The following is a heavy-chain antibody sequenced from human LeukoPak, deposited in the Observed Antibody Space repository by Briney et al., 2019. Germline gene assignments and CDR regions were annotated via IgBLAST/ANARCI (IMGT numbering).Heavy chain of an antibody. D-gene: IGHD3-22*01. J-gene: IGHJ5*02. CDR1: GYSFTSYW. CDR3: AGLPDIHDSTAGFDP. V-gene: IGHV5-51*01. Sequence: GESLKISCKGSGYSFTSYWIGWVRQMPGKGLEWMGIIYPGDSDTRYSPSFQGQVTISADKSISTAYLQWSSLKASDTAMYYCAGLPDIHDSTAGFDPWGQGTLVTVSS. CDR2: IYPGDSDT.